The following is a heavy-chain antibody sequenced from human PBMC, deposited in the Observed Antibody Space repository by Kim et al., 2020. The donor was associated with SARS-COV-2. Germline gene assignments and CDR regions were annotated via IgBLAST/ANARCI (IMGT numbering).Heavy chain of an antibody. CDR3: ARDGAWSPYCTNGVCYDAFDI. J-gene: IGHJ3*02. CDR2: ISSSSSYI. Sequence: GGSLRLSCAASGFTFSSYSMNWVRQAPGKGLEWVSSISSSSSYIYYADSVKGRFTISRDNAKNSLYLQMNSLRAEDTAVYYCARDGAWSPYCTNGVCYDAFDIWGQGTMVTVSS. V-gene: IGHV3-21*01. D-gene: IGHD2-8*01. CDR1: GFTFSSYS.